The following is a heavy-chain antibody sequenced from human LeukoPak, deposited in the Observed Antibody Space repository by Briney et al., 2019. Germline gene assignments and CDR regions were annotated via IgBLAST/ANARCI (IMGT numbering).Heavy chain of an antibody. CDR1: GYTFSIFD. Sequence: GASVKVSCKASGYTFSIFDIHWVRQAPGQRLEWMGRTNAGNGNTKYSQKFQGRVTITRDTSASTAYMELSSLRSEDTAVYYCARWDSGYYGDAFDIWGQGTMVTVSS. J-gene: IGHJ3*02. V-gene: IGHV1-3*01. CDR2: TNAGNGNT. CDR3: ARWDSGYYGDAFDI. D-gene: IGHD5-12*01.